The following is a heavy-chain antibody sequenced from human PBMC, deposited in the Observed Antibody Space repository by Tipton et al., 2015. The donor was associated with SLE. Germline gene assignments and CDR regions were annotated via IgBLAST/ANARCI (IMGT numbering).Heavy chain of an antibody. V-gene: IGHV3-23*01. D-gene: IGHD1-26*01. J-gene: IGHJ4*02. CDR2: ISGSGGRP. CDR3: AKIGGPDY. CDR1: GFTFSRHA. Sequence: SLRLSCAASGFTFSRHAMNWVRQAPGKGLEWVSVISGSGGRPYYADSVKGRFTISRDNSKNTLYLQMNSLRAEDTAVYYCAKIGGPDYWGQGTLVTVSS.